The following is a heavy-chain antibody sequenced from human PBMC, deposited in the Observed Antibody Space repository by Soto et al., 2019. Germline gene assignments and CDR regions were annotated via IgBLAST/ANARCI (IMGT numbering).Heavy chain of an antibody. CDR2: ISGSGGST. D-gene: IGHD2-15*01. V-gene: IGHV3-23*01. J-gene: IGHJ4*02. CDR1: GFTFSSYA. Sequence: PGGSLRLSCAASGFTFSSYAMSWVRQAPGKGLEWVSAISGSGGSTYYADSVKGRFTISRDNSKNTLYLQMNSLRAEDTAVYCCAKDFREGVVVVAATTYYFDYWGQGTLVTV. CDR3: AKDFREGVVVVAATTYYFDY.